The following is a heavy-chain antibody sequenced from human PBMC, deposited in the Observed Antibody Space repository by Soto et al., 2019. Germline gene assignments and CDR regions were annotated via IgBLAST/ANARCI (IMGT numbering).Heavy chain of an antibody. J-gene: IGHJ5*02. Sequence: GASVKVSCKASGYTFTGYYMHWVRQAPGQGLEWMGWINPNSGGTNYAQKFQGWVTMTRDTSISTAYMELSRLRSDDTAVYYCARGVSYCSSTSCYRKYNWFDPWGQGTLVTVSS. D-gene: IGHD2-2*02. V-gene: IGHV1-2*04. CDR1: GYTFTGYY. CDR2: INPNSGGT. CDR3: ARGVSYCSSTSCYRKYNWFDP.